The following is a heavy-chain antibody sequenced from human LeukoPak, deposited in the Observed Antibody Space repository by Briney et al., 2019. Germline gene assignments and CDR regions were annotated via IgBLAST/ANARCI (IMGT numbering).Heavy chain of an antibody. D-gene: IGHD2-21*02. V-gene: IGHV3-23*01. Sequence: GGSLRLSCAASGFTFSSYAMSWVRQAPGKGLEWVSAISGSGGSTYYADSAKGRFTISRDNSKNTLYLQMGSLRAEDMAVYYCARVAMTFDAFDIWGQGTMVTVSS. CDR2: ISGSGGST. CDR3: ARVAMTFDAFDI. CDR1: GFTFSSYA. J-gene: IGHJ3*02.